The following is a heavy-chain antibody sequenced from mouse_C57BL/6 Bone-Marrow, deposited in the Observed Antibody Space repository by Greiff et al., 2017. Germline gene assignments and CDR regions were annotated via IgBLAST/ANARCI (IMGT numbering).Heavy chain of an antibody. Sequence: QVQLQQSGAELARPGASVTMSCKASGYTFTSYTMHWVKQRPGQGLEWIGYINPSSGYTKYNQKFKDKATLTADKSSSTAYMQLSSLTSEDSAVYYCARGDGYSSWFAYWGQGTLVTVS. J-gene: IGHJ3*01. CDR2: INPSSGYT. CDR3: ARGDGYSSWFAY. CDR1: GYTFTSYT. V-gene: IGHV1-4*01. D-gene: IGHD2-3*01.